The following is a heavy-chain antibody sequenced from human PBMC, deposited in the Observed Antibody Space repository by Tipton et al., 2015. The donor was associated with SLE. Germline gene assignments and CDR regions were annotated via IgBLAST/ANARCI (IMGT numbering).Heavy chain of an antibody. V-gene: IGHV4-38-2*01. CDR2: SGST. CDR3: ARRQRGYSYAPFDN. Sequence: KPSETLSLTCAVSGYSITYDHNWGWIRQPPGKGLEWIASSGSTYYNPSLKSRVTISVDTSKNQFSLKLSSVTAADTAVYYCARRQRGYSYAPFDNWGQGTLVPVSS. J-gene: IGHJ4*02. D-gene: IGHD5-18*01. CDR1: GYSITYDHN.